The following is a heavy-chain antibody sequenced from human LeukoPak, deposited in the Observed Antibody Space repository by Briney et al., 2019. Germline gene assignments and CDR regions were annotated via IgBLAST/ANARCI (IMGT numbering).Heavy chain of an antibody. J-gene: IGHJ4*02. CDR2: ISSSGSTI. CDR3: ARAKHYDYVWGSYRYNPSFDY. CDR1: GFTFSDYY. D-gene: IGHD3-16*02. Sequence: GGSLRLSCAASGFTFSDYYMSWIRQAPGQGLEGVSYISSSGSTIYYADSVKGRFTISRDNARNSLYLRMNSLRAEDTAVYYCARAKHYDYVWGSYRYNPSFDYWGQGTLVTVSS. V-gene: IGHV3-11*01.